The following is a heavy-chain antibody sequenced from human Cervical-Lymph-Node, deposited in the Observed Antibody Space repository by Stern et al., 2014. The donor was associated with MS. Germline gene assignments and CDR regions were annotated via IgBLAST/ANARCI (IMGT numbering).Heavy chain of an antibody. J-gene: IGHJ4*02. Sequence: QVQLQQWGAGLLKPSETLSLTCAVYGGSFSGYYWSWIRQPPGKGLEWIGEINHSGSTNYNPSLKSRVTISVDTSKNQFSLKLSSVTAADTAVYYCARGPYDYVWGSYRPSYYFDYWGQGTLVTVSS. V-gene: IGHV4-34*01. CDR1: GGSFSGYY. D-gene: IGHD3-16*02. CDR3: ARGPYDYVWGSYRPSYYFDY. CDR2: INHSGST.